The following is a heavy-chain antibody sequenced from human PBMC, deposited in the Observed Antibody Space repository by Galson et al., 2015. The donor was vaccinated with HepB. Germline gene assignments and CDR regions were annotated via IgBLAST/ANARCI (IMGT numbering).Heavy chain of an antibody. J-gene: IGHJ3*02. CDR1: GYSFTSYW. D-gene: IGHD2-2*01. CDR2: IYPGDSDT. CDR3: ARNPVVPAARSAFDI. V-gene: IGHV5-51*03. Sequence: QSGAEVKKPGETLKISCKGSGYSFTSYWIGWVRQMPGKGLEWMGIIYPGDSDTRYSPSFQGQVTISADKSISTAYLQWSSLKASDTAMYYCARNPVVPAARSAFDIWGQGTMVTVSS.